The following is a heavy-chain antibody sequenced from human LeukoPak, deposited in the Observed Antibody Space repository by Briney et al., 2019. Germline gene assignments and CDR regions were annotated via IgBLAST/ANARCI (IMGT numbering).Heavy chain of an antibody. D-gene: IGHD2-15*01. CDR3: ARDRRYCSGGSCYYYYGMDV. V-gene: IGHV4-61*08. J-gene: IGHJ6*04. Sequence: SQTLSLTCTVSGGSISSGGYYWSWIHQHPGKGLEWIGYIYYSGSTNYNPSLKSRVTISVDTSKNQFSLKLSSVTAADTAVYYCARDRRYCSGGSCYYYYGMDVWGKGTTVTVSS. CDR1: GGSISSGGYY. CDR2: IYYSGST.